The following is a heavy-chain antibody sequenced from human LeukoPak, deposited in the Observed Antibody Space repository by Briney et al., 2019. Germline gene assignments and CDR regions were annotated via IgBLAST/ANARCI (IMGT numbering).Heavy chain of an antibody. CDR2: ISGSGGST. Sequence: GGSLRLSCAASGFTFSSYAMSWVRQAPGKGLEWVSAISGSGGSTYYADSVKGRFTISRDNSKNTLYLQMNSLRAEDTTVYYCAKAGSSGWYGDYWGQGTLVTVSS. V-gene: IGHV3-23*01. CDR3: AKAGSSGWYGDY. D-gene: IGHD6-19*01. J-gene: IGHJ4*02. CDR1: GFTFSSYA.